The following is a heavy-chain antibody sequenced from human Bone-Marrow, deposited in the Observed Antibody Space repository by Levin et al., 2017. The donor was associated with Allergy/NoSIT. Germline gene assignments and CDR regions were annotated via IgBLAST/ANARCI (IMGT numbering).Heavy chain of an antibody. CDR2: ISSSGTTI. V-gene: IGHV3-11*01. CDR3: VREARYRYSDC. CDR1: GFTFSDYY. J-gene: IGHJ4*02. Sequence: PGESLKISCAASGFTFSDYYMSWIRQAPGKGLQWVSYISSSGTTIQYADSVKGRFTISRDNAKNSLYLQMNSLRAEDTAVYYCVREARYRYSDCWGQVTLVTVSS. D-gene: IGHD3-16*02.